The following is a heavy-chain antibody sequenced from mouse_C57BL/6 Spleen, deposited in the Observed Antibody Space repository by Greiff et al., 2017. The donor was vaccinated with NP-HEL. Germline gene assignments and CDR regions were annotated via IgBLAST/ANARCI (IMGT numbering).Heavy chain of an antibody. CDR1: GYTFTSYW. J-gene: IGHJ4*01. CDR2: IHPNSGST. V-gene: IGHV1-64*01. D-gene: IGHD2-1*01. CDR3: ARGGNYDYAMDY. Sequence: VKLQQSGAELVKPGASVKLSCKASGYTFTSYWMHWVKQRPGQGLEWIGMIHPNSGSTNYNEKFKSKATLTVDKSSSTAYMQLSSLTSEDSAVYYCARGGNYDYAMDYWGQGTSVTVSS.